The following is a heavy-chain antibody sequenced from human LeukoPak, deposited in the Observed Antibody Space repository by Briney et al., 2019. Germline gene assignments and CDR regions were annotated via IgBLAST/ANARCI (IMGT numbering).Heavy chain of an antibody. J-gene: IGHJ4*02. CDR3: AVGWLVPYYFDY. CDR1: GYTFTGYY. CDR2: INPNSGGT. V-gene: IGHV1-2*02. D-gene: IGHD6-19*01. Sequence: ASVKVSCKASGYTFTGYYMHWVRQAPGQGLEWMGWINPNSGGTNYAQKFQGRVTMTTDTSTSTAYMELRSLRSDDTAVYYCAVGWLVPYYFDYWGQGTLVTVSS.